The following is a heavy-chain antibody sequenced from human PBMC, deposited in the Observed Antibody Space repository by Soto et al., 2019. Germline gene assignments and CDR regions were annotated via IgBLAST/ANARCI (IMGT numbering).Heavy chain of an antibody. V-gene: IGHV4-30-4*01. Sequence: QVQLQESGPGLVKPSQTLSLTCTVSGGSISSNNYYWSWIRQPPGKGLEWIVYIYYSGSTYYNPSLKSPVTRSVDTSKNQFSLKLSSVTAADTAVYYCAKFYGSGSTTFDYWGQGTLVTVSS. CDR2: IYYSGST. CDR3: AKFYGSGSTTFDY. J-gene: IGHJ4*02. D-gene: IGHD3-10*01. CDR1: GGSISSNNYY.